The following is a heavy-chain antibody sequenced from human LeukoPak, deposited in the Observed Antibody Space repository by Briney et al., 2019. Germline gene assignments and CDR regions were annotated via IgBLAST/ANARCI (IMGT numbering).Heavy chain of an antibody. CDR1: GFTFSSYS. D-gene: IGHD2/OR15-2a*01. CDR2: ISSSSSYI. Sequence: GGSLRLSCAASGFTFSSYSMNWVRQAPGKGLEWVSSISSSSSYIYYADSVKGRFTISRDNAKNSLYLQMNSLRAEDTAVYYCARGLNMDVDAFDIWGQGTMVTVSP. V-gene: IGHV3-21*01. CDR3: ARGLNMDVDAFDI. J-gene: IGHJ3*02.